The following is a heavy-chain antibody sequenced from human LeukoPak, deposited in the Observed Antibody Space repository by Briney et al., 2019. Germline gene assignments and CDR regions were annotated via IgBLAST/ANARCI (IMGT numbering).Heavy chain of an antibody. CDR3: AVTWGSTWYYFDY. D-gene: IGHD6-13*01. CDR2: ISSTSSHT. V-gene: IGHV3-48*01. Sequence: PGGSLRLSCAASGFTFSSYAMSWVRQAPGKGLEWVSYISSTSSHTDYADSVKGRFTISRDNAKNSLYLQMNSLRAEDTAVYYCAVTWGSTWYYFDYWGQGALVTVSS. CDR1: GFTFSSYA. J-gene: IGHJ4*02.